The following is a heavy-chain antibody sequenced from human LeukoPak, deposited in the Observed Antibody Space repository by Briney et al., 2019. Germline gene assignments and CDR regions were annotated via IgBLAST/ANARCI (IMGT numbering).Heavy chain of an antibody. CDR1: GFTFRSYA. Sequence: GGSLRLSCAAYGFTFRSYAMNWVRQAPGKGLEWVSGISGSGGNTYSAESLKGRVTISRDNSKNTLCLQMNSLRAEDTAVYYCAKEGRAVAALDYWGQGTLVTVSS. CDR2: ISGSGGNT. CDR3: AKEGRAVAALDY. V-gene: IGHV3-23*01. J-gene: IGHJ4*02. D-gene: IGHD6-19*01.